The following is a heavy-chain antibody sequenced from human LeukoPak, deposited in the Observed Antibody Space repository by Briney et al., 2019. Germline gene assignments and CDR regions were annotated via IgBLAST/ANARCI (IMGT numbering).Heavy chain of an antibody. Sequence: PGGSLRLSCAASGFTFNSYAMSWVRQAPGKGLEWVSAISGSGGSTYYADSVKGRFTISRDNSKNTLYLQMNSLRAEDTAVYYCAKDSGYSGYDLNAPNDYWGQGTLVTVSS. V-gene: IGHV3-23*01. J-gene: IGHJ4*02. CDR1: GFTFNSYA. CDR2: ISGSGGST. D-gene: IGHD5-12*01. CDR3: AKDSGYSGYDLNAPNDY.